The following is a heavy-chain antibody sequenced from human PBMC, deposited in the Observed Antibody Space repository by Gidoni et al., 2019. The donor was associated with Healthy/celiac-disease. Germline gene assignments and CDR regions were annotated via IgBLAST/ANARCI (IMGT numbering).Heavy chain of an antibody. CDR2: IRQDGSEK. J-gene: IGHJ4*02. Sequence: EVQLVESGGGLVQPGGSLRLSCAASGFTFSSYWMSWVRQAPGKGLEWVANIRQDGSEKYYVDSVKGRFTISRDNAKNSLYLQMNSLRAEDTAVYYCAREVAAIPFDYWGQGTLVTVSS. V-gene: IGHV3-7*04. D-gene: IGHD2-15*01. CDR3: AREVAAIPFDY. CDR1: GFTFSSYW.